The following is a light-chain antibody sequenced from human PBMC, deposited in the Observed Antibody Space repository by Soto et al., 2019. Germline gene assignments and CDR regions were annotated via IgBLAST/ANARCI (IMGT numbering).Light chain of an antibody. J-gene: IGKJ4*01. CDR2: GAS. V-gene: IGKV3-20*01. Sequence: EIVMTQSPATLSVSPGERSTLSCRTSQSVSNNYLAWYQQKPGQAPRLLIYGASNRATGIPDRFSGSGSGTDFTLTISRLEPEDFAVYYCQQYDNSPLTFGGGTKVDIK. CDR1: QSVSNNY. CDR3: QQYDNSPLT.